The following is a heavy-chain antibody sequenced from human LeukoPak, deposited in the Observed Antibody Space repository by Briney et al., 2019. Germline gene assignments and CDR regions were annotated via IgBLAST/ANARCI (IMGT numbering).Heavy chain of an antibody. Sequence: GGSLRLPCAASGFTFSNSWINWVRQALGKGLEWVANIKPDGSQTYYLDSVKGRFTVSRDSAKDSAYLQMNSLRAEDTAVYYCFGSGSYSNWDQGTLVTVSS. V-gene: IGHV3-7*01. D-gene: IGHD3-10*01. CDR3: FGSGSYSN. J-gene: IGHJ4*02. CDR2: IKPDGSQT. CDR1: GFTFSNSW.